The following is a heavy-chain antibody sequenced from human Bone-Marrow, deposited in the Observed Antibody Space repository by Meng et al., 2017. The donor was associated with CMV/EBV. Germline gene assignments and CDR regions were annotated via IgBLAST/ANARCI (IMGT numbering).Heavy chain of an antibody. Sequence: GGSLRLSCAASGFTFSSYGMHWVRQAPGKGLEWVAVIWYDGSNKYYADSVKGRFTISRDNSKNTLYLQMNSLRAEDTAVYYCAKPYSSSSEDSYGMDVWGQGPTVTVSS. D-gene: IGHD6-6*01. CDR1: GFTFSSYG. CDR2: IWYDGSNK. CDR3: AKPYSSSSEDSYGMDV. V-gene: IGHV3-33*06. J-gene: IGHJ6*02.